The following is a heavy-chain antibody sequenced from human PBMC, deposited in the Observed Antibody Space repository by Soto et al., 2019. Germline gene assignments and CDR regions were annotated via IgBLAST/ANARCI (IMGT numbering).Heavy chain of an antibody. Sequence: PGESLKISCKSSGYSFTSYWIGWVRQMPGKSLEWMGIIYPGDSDTRYSPSFQGQVTISADKSISTAYLQWSSLKASDTAMYYCARPYYYDSSGYYYGHYFDYWGQGTLVTVSS. CDR2: IYPGDSDT. CDR1: GYSFTSYW. J-gene: IGHJ4*02. D-gene: IGHD3-22*01. CDR3: ARPYYYDSSGYYYGHYFDY. V-gene: IGHV5-51*01.